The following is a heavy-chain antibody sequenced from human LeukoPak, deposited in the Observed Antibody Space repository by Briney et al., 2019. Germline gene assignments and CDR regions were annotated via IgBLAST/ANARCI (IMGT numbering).Heavy chain of an antibody. V-gene: IGHV3-21*01. D-gene: IGHD2-8*02. CDR1: GFTFSSYG. J-gene: IGHJ4*02. CDR3: TRDRGFCTGATCHPNDY. Sequence: GGSLRLSCAASGFTFSSYGMNWVRQALGKGLEWVSSITSNSFIYFADSVKGRFTISRDNAKNSLYLQMNSLRAEDTAVYYCTRDRGFCTGATCHPNDYWGQGTLVTVSS. CDR2: ITSNSFI.